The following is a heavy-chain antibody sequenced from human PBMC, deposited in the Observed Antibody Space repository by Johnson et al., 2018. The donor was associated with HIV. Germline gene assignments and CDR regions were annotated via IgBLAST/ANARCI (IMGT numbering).Heavy chain of an antibody. CDR2: MSFDGSNK. J-gene: IGHJ3*02. CDR3: ALGGSWYAFDI. Sequence: QVQLVESGGGLVQPGGSLRLSCAASGFTFSRYDMHWVRQAPGKGLEWVALMSFDGSNKYYADSVKGRFTISRDNSKNTLYLQMNSLRAEDTAVYYCALGGSWYAFDIWGQGTMVTVSS. D-gene: IGHD2-15*01. V-gene: IGHV3-30*04. CDR1: GFTFSRYD.